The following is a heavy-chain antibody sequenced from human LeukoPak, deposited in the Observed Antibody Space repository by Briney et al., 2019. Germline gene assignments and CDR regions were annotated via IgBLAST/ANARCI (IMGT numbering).Heavy chain of an antibody. D-gene: IGHD3-22*01. V-gene: IGHV3-9*01. CDR1: GFTFDDYA. CDR2: ISWNSGSI. CDR3: AKGPMIRGPFDY. J-gene: IGHJ4*02. Sequence: PGGSLRLSCAASGFTFDDYAMHWDRQAPGKGLEWVSGISWNSGSIGYADSVKGRFTISRDNAKNSLYLQMNSLRAEDTALYYCAKGPMIRGPFDYWGQGTLVTVSS.